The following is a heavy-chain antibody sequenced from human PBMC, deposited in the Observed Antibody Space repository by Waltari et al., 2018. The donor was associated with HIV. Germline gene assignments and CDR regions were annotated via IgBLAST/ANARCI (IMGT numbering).Heavy chain of an antibody. D-gene: IGHD5-18*01. CDR1: GYSIERGSY. V-gene: IGHV4-38-2*01. CDR3: ASGSRRGHSHGIDY. CDR2: SLHSGNT. Sequence: QVHLQESGPGLVKPSETLSLTCSVPGYSIERGSYWGWIRQPPGKALEWIGSSLHSGNTYYNPSLKSRLTISLDTSKNQVSLKLSSVTAADTAVYYCASGSRRGHSHGIDYWGQGTLVTVSS. J-gene: IGHJ4*02.